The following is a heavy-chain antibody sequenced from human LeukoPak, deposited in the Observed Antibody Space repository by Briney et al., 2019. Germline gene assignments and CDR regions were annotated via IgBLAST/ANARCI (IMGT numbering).Heavy chain of an antibody. D-gene: IGHD3-3*01. J-gene: IGHJ4*02. CDR3: AKGGSYYDFWSGYYALDYLDY. CDR2: ISGSGGST. CDR1: GFTFSSYA. Sequence: GGSLRLSCAASGFTFSSYAMSWVRQAPGKGLEWVSAISGSGGSTYYADSVKGRFTISRDNSKNTLYLQMNSLRAEDTAVYYCAKGGSYYDFWSGYYALDYLDYWGQGTLVTVSS. V-gene: IGHV3-23*01.